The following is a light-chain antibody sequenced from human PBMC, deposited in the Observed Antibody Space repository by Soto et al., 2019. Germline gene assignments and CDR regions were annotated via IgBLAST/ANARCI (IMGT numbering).Light chain of an antibody. V-gene: IGKV3-20*01. CDR1: QSVSSSY. CDR2: GAS. Sequence: ETVLTQSPGTLSLSPGERATLSCRASQSVSSSYLAWYQQKPGQAPRLLIYGASSRATGIPDTFSGSGSGTDFTLTISRLEPEDFVLYFCQQYGSSPWTFGQGTKVEIK. CDR3: QQYGSSPWT. J-gene: IGKJ1*01.